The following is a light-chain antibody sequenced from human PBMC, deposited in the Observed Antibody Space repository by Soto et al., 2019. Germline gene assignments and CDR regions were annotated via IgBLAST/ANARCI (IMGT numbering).Light chain of an antibody. CDR3: CADAGSSTVV. CDR1: SSDGGSYNL. Sequence: QSVLTQPASVSGSPGQSITISCTGTSSDGGSYNLGSWYQQHPGKAPKLMIYEGSKRPAGVSNRVSGSKSGNTASLTSSGRQAEDEADYYCCADAGSSTVVFGGGTKVTDL. J-gene: IGLJ2*01. CDR2: EGS. V-gene: IGLV2-23*01.